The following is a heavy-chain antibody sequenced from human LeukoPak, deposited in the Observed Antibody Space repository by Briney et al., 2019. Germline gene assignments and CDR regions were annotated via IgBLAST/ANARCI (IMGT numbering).Heavy chain of an antibody. Sequence: PGMSLRLSCAASGFTFGSYAMHWVRQAPGEGLVWVSRITPDGSGTNYADSVKGRFTISRDNAKNTLYLQVNSLRADDTAVYYCARGGLEPVDYWGQGTLVTVSS. D-gene: IGHD1-1*01. CDR2: ITPDGSGT. J-gene: IGHJ4*02. CDR1: GFTFGSYA. CDR3: ARGGLEPVDY. V-gene: IGHV3-74*01.